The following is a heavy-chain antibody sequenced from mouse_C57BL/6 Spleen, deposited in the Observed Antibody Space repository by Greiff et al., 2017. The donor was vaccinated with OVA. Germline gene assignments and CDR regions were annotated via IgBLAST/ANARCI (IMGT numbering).Heavy chain of an antibody. Sequence: VQLQQPGAELVRPGSSVKLSCKASGYTFTSYWMHWVKQRPIQGLEWIGNIDPSDSETHYNQKFKDKATLTVDKSSSTAYMQLSSLTSEDSAVYYCARTGTTVVAEYYFDYWGQGTTLTVSS. CDR3: ARTGTTVVAEYYFDY. J-gene: IGHJ2*01. CDR2: IDPSDSET. D-gene: IGHD1-1*01. CDR1: GYTFTSYW. V-gene: IGHV1-52*01.